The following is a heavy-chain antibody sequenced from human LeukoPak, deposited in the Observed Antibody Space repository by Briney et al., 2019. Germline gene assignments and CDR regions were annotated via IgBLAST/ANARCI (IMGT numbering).Heavy chain of an antibody. CDR3: ARGGHSNYFDWFDP. Sequence: PSETLSLTCTVSGVSISSDDYFWGWIRQSPGKGLEWIASVSYSGTVYYNPSLKSRVTISVDTSKNQFSLKLSSVTAADTAVYYCARGGHSNYFDWFDPWGQGTLVTVSS. J-gene: IGHJ5*02. V-gene: IGHV4-39*07. CDR1: GVSISSDDYF. D-gene: IGHD4-11*01. CDR2: VSYSGTV.